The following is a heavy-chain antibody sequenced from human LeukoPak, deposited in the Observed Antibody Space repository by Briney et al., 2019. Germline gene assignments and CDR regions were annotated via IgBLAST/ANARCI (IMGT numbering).Heavy chain of an antibody. J-gene: IGHJ4*02. CDR2: IYYSGST. Sequence: PSETLSLTCAVYGGSFSGYYWSWIRQPPGKGLEWIGYIYYSGSTNYNPSLKSRVTISVDTSKNQFSLKLSSVTAADTAVYYCARELPAWGYFDYWGQGTLVTVSS. CDR1: GGSFSGYY. D-gene: IGHD7-27*01. V-gene: IGHV4-59*01. CDR3: ARELPAWGYFDY.